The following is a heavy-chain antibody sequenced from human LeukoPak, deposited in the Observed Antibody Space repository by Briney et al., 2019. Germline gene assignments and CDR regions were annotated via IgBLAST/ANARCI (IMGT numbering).Heavy chain of an antibody. CDR3: ARAYILSTVTTIFDY. CDR2: INHSGST. V-gene: IGHV4-39*07. CDR1: GGSISSRSNY. J-gene: IGHJ4*02. D-gene: IGHD4-11*01. Sequence: SETLSLTCTVSGGSISSRSNYWGWIRQPPGKGLEWIGEINHSGSTNYTPSLKSRVTIAVDKSKNQFSLELSSVTAADTAVYYCARAYILSTVTTIFDYWGQGTLVTVSS.